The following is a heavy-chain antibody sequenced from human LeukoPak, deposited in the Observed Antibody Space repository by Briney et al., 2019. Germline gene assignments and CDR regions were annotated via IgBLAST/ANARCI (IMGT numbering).Heavy chain of an antibody. V-gene: IGHV4-59*01. CDR1: GGSISSYY. CDR3: ARVTYTGSYPNWFDS. CDR2: IYYSGST. J-gene: IGHJ5*01. D-gene: IGHD1-26*01. Sequence: SETLSLTRTVSGGSISSYYWSWIRQPPGKGLEWIGYIYYSGSTNYNPSLKSRVTISVDTSKNQFSLKLSSVTAADTAVYYCARVTYTGSYPNWFDSWGQGTLVTVSS.